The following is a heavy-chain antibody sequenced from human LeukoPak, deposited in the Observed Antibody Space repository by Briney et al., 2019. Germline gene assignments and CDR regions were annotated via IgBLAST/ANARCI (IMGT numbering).Heavy chain of an antibody. J-gene: IGHJ3*02. V-gene: IGHV4-59*12. CDR1: GGSISSYY. CDR3: ARDGRYSSGVAFDI. CDR2: IYHSGST. D-gene: IGHD6-19*01. Sequence: KTSETLSLTCTVSGGSISSYYWSWIRQPPGKGLEWIGYIYHSGSTYYNPSLKSRVTLSVDRSKNQFSLKLSSVTAADTAVYYCARDGRYSSGVAFDIWGQGTIVTVSS.